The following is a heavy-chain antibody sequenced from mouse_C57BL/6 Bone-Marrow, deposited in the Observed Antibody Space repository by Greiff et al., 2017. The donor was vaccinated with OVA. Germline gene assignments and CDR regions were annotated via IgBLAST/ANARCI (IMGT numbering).Heavy chain of an antibody. V-gene: IGHV5-12*01. Sequence: EVKVVESGGGLVQPGGSLKLSCAASGFTFSDYYMYWVRQTPEKRLEWVAYISNGGGSTYYPDTVKGRFTISRDNAKNTLYLQMSRLKSEDTAMYYCARHDYDGFAYWGQGTTLTVSS. D-gene: IGHD2-4*01. CDR2: ISNGGGST. J-gene: IGHJ2*01. CDR1: GFTFSDYY. CDR3: ARHDYDGFAY.